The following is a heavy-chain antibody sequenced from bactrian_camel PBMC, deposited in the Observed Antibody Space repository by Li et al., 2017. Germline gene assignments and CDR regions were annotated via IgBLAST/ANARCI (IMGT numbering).Heavy chain of an antibody. D-gene: IGHD6*01. CDR1: GRAVNSYS. J-gene: IGHJ6*01. Sequence: QVQLVESGGGSVQTGGSLRLSYAFSGRAVNSYSMAWFRQVPGKKREGVAKLKDDGRRSYIDSVKGRATVSRINAYNTLHLQLIRLKPEDTALYYCAMEVVGDYFASWGQGTQVTVS. CDR3: AMEVVGDYFAS. CDR2: LKDDGRR. V-gene: IGHV3S68*01.